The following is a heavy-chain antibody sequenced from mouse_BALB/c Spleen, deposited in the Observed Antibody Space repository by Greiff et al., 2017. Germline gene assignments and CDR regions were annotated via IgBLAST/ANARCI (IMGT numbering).Heavy chain of an antibody. D-gene: IGHD2-1*01. CDR2: INSNGGST. J-gene: IGHJ4*01. V-gene: IGHV5-6-3*01. CDR1: GFTFSSYG. CDR3: ARGGNYVGYYYAMDY. Sequence: EVHLVESGGGLVQPGGSLKLSCAASGFTFSSYGMSWVRQTPDKRLELVATINSNGGSTYYPDSVKGRFTISRDNAKNTLYLQMSSLKSEDTAMYYCARGGNYVGYYYAMDYWGQGTSVTVSS.